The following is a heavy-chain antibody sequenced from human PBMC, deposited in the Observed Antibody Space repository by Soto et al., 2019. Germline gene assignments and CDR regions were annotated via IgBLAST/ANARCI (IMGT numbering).Heavy chain of an antibody. D-gene: IGHD6-13*01. Sequence: QVQLQESGPGLVKPSETLSLTCTVSGGSISSYYWSWIRQPPGKGLEWIGYIYYSGSTNYNPSLKSRVTTSVDTSKNQFSLKLSSVTAADTAVYYCARGGMRYSSSWFDYWGQGTLVTVSS. V-gene: IGHV4-59*01. CDR2: IYYSGST. CDR3: ARGGMRYSSSWFDY. J-gene: IGHJ4*02. CDR1: GGSISSYY.